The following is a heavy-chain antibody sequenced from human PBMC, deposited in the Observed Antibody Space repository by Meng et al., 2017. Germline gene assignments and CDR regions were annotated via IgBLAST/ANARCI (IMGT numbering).Heavy chain of an antibody. CDR3: ARGSMFGATVTKIDY. D-gene: IGHD4-17*01. J-gene: IGHJ4*02. CDR1: GGSFSGYY. CDR2: INHSGST. Sequence: VQLQQWGAGLWKPSETLSLTCAVYGGSFSGYYWSWIRQPPGKGLEWIGEINHSGSTNYNPSLKSRVTISVDTSKNQFSLKLSSVTAADTAVYYCARGSMFGATVTKIDYWGQGTLVTVAS. V-gene: IGHV4-34*01.